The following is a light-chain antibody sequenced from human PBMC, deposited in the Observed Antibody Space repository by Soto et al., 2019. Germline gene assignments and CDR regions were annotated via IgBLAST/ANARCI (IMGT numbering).Light chain of an antibody. V-gene: IGKV1-27*01. CDR3: QHYNSYSEA. CDR2: AAS. J-gene: IGKJ1*01. Sequence: DIQMTQSPSSLSASVGDRVSITCRASHDISNYLAWYQQRPGKVPKLLVYAASALQSGVPPRFSGSGSGTDFTLTISSLQPDDFATYYCQHYNSYSEAFGQGTKVDIK. CDR1: HDISNY.